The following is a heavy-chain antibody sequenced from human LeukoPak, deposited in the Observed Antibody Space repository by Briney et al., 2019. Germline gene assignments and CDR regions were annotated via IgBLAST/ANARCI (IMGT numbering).Heavy chain of an antibody. CDR2: ISYDGSNK. J-gene: IGHJ6*02. V-gene: IGHV3-30-3*01. CDR3: ARVRPNKYCSGGSCYQTGGMDV. Sequence: GGSLRLSCAASGFTFSSYAMHWVRQAPGKGLEWVAVISYDGSNKYYADSVKGRSTISRDNSKNTLYLQMNSLRAEDTAVYYCARVRPNKYCSGGSCYQTGGMDVWGQGTTVTVSS. CDR1: GFTFSSYA. D-gene: IGHD2-15*01.